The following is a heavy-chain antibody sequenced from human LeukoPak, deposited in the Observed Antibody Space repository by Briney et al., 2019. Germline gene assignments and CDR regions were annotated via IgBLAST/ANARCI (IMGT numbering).Heavy chain of an antibody. CDR1: GYTFTGYY. D-gene: IGHD2-15*01. J-gene: IGHJ5*02. V-gene: IGHV1-2*06. CDR2: INPNSGGT. CDR3: ARVGCSGGSCAYYWFDP. Sequence: ASVKVSCKASGYTFTGYYMHWVRQAPEQGLEWMGRINPNSGGTNYAQKFQGRVTMTRDTSISTAYMELSRLRSDDTAVYYCARVGCSGGSCAYYWFDPWGQGTLVTVSS.